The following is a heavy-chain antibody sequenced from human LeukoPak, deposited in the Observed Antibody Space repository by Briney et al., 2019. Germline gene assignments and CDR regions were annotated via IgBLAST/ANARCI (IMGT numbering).Heavy chain of an antibody. CDR2: ISGSGGST. V-gene: IGHV3-23*01. J-gene: IGHJ6*03. CDR1: GFTFSSYA. CDR3: AKRFNYYMDV. Sequence: PGGSLRLSCAASGFTFSSYAMSWVRQAPGKGREWVSTISGSGGSTSYADAVKGRFTISRDSSKTTLYLQMHSLRAADTAVYYCAKRFNYYMDVWGKGTTVTVSS. D-gene: IGHD3-10*01.